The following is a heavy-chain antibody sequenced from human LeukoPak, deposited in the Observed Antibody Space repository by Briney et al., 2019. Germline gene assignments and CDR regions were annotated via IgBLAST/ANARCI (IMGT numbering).Heavy chain of an antibody. V-gene: IGHV4-34*01. Sequence: PSETLSLTCAVYGGSFSGYYWSWIRQPPGKGLEWIGEINHSGSTNYNPSLKSRVTISVDTSKNQFSLKLSSVTAADTAVYYCARGDINYYDSSGYSPTFDYWGQGTLVTVSS. J-gene: IGHJ4*02. D-gene: IGHD3-22*01. CDR2: INHSGST. CDR3: ARGDINYYDSSGYSPTFDY. CDR1: GGSFSGYY.